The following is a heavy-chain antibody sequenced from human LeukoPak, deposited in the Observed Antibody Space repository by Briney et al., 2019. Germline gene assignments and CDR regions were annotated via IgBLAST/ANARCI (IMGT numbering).Heavy chain of an antibody. D-gene: IGHD2-15*01. V-gene: IGHV3-13*01. CDR3: AKARYCSGGSCFPQLTPDY. CDR2: IGTTGDT. CDR1: GFTFTTYD. J-gene: IGHJ4*02. Sequence: PGGSLRLSCAASGFTFTTYDMHWVRQATGKGLEWVSAIGTTGDTYYPGSVKGRFTISRDNSKNTLYLQMNSLRAEDTAVYYCAKARYCSGGSCFPQLTPDYWGQGTLVTVSS.